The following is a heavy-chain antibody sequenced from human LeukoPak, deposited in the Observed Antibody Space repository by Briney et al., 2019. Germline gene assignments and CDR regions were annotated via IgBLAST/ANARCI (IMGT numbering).Heavy chain of an antibody. CDR1: GFTFSNAW. V-gene: IGHV3-15*01. J-gene: IGHJ4*02. D-gene: IGHD2-21*02. CDR3: TTDPQCSGGDCYYFDY. CDR2: IKSKTDGGTT. Sequence: PGGSLRLSCAASGFTFSNAWMSWVRQAPGKGLEWVGRIKSKTDGGTTDYPAPVKGRFTISRDDSKNTLYLQMNSLKTEDTAVYYCTTDPQCSGGDCYYFDYWGQGSLVTVSS.